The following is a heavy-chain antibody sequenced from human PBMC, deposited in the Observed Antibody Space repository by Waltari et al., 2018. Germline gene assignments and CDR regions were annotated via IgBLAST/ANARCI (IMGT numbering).Heavy chain of an antibody. D-gene: IGHD2-21*01. V-gene: IGHV3-7*03. J-gene: IGHJ3*01. CDR1: GLTFGTYC. CDR3: ARDRNDHDGGVYYDVLDF. Sequence: EVQLVASGGALVQPGGSLRLSCAASGLTFGTYCIAGVRQAPGKGLDWVANMKGDGTKQYYLDSVEGRFTISRDNGKNSLSLEMNSLRAEDTAVYYCARDRNDHDGGVYYDVLDFWGQGTKVTVSS. CDR2: MKGDGTKQ.